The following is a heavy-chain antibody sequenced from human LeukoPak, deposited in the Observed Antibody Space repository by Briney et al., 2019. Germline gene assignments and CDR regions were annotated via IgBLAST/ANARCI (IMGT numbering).Heavy chain of an antibody. Sequence: GGSLGLSCAASGFTFGSYWMSWVRQAPGKGLEWVANIKQDGSEKYYVDSVKGRFTISRDNAKNSLYLQMNSLRAEDTAVYYCARGIDSYGSDYWGQGTLVTVSS. CDR2: IKQDGSEK. CDR1: GFTFGSYW. D-gene: IGHD5-18*01. J-gene: IGHJ4*02. V-gene: IGHV3-7*01. CDR3: ARGIDSYGSDY.